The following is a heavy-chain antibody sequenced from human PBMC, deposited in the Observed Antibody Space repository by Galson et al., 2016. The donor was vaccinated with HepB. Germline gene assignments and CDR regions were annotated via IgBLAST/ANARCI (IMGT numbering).Heavy chain of an antibody. CDR3: ARNYGSGTYYYYYGMDV. D-gene: IGHD3-10*01. CDR2: IYSGGST. V-gene: IGHV3-53*01. Sequence: SLRLSCAASGFTVSSHYMSWVRQAPGKGLEWVSIIYSGGSTYYADSVKGRFTISRDNSKNTLYLQMNSLRAEDTAVYYCARNYGSGTYYYYYGMDVWGQGTTVTVSS. J-gene: IGHJ6*02. CDR1: GFTVSSHY.